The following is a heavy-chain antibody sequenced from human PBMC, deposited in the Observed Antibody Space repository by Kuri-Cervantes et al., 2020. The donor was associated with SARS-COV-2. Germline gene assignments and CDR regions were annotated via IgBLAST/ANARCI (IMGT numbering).Heavy chain of an antibody. CDR2: INPNSGGT. CDR3: ARTPTVTTYYFDY. Sequence: SVKVSCKASGYTFTGYYMHWVRQAPGQGLEWMGWINPNSGGTNYAQKFQGRVTMTRDTSISTAYMELSRLRSEDTAVYYCARTPTVTTYYFDYWGQGTLVTVSS. V-gene: IGHV1-2*02. CDR1: GYTFTGYY. D-gene: IGHD4-17*01. J-gene: IGHJ4*02.